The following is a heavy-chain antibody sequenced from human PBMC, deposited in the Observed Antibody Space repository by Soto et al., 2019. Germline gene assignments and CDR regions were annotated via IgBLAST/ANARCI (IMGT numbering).Heavy chain of an antibody. CDR3: ARDSGSWPSWFEP. CDR2: ISSSSSTI. Sequence: GGSLRLSCAASGFTFSTYNMQWVRQAPGKGLEWVSYISSSSSTIHYADSVKGRFSVSRDNAKNSLYLQVNSLRAEDTAVYYCARDSGSWPSWFEPWGQGTQVTVSS. CDR1: GFTFSTYN. J-gene: IGHJ5*02. V-gene: IGHV3-48*01. D-gene: IGHD1-26*01.